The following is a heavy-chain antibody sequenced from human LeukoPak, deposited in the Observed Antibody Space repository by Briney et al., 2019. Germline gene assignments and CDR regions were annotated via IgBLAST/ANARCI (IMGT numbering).Heavy chain of an antibody. Sequence: GASVKVSCKASGYTFTSYDINWVRQATGQGLEWMGWMNPNSGNTGYAQKFQGRVTMTRNTSISTAYMELSSLRSEDTAVYYCARDGYDILTGYPYYYYYMDVWGKGTTVTVSS. CDR1: GYTFTSYD. CDR2: MNPNSGNT. V-gene: IGHV1-8*01. CDR3: ARDGYDILTGYPYYYYYMDV. J-gene: IGHJ6*03. D-gene: IGHD3-9*01.